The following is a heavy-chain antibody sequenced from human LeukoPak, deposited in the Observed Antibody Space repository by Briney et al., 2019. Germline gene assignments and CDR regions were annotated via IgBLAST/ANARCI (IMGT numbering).Heavy chain of an antibody. CDR2: IIPIFGTA. V-gene: IGHV1-69*05. D-gene: IGHD2-2*02. CDR1: GGTFSSYA. Sequence: ASVKVSFKSSGGTFSSYAISWVRQAPGQGLEWMGGIIPIFGTANYAQKFQGRVTITTDESTSTAYMELSSLRSEDTAVYYCASNNCSSTSCYTRDYYYMDVWGKGTTVTVSS. J-gene: IGHJ6*03. CDR3: ASNNCSSTSCYTRDYYYMDV.